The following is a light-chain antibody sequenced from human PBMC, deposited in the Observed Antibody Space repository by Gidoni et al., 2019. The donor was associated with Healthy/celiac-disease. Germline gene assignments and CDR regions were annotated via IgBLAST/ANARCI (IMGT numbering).Light chain of an antibody. Sequence: DLQMTQSPSTLSASIADRVTIPCRASQSISSWLAWYQQKPGKAPKLLIYKASSLESGVPSRFSGSGSGTEFTLTISSLQPDDFATYYCQQYNSYWYTFGQGTKLEIK. CDR1: QSISSW. CDR3: QQYNSYWYT. CDR2: KAS. V-gene: IGKV1-5*03. J-gene: IGKJ2*01.